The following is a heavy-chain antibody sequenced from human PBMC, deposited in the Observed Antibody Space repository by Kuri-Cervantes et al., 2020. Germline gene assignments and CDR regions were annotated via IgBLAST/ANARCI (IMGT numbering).Heavy chain of an antibody. CDR2: ISSSSSYI. V-gene: IGHV3-21*01. CDR1: GFTFSGYS. CDR3: ARVKVATISGLDY. D-gene: IGHD5-12*01. Sequence: GGSLRLSCAASGFTFSGYSMNWVRQAPGKGLEWVSSISSSSSYIYYADSVKGRFTISRDNAKNSLYLQMYSLRAEDTAVYYCARVKVATISGLDYWGQGTLVTVSS. J-gene: IGHJ4*02.